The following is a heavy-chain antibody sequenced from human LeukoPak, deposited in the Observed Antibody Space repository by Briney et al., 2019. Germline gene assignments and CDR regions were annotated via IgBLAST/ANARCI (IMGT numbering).Heavy chain of an antibody. CDR1: GYTFTGYY. CDR2: INPNSGGT. D-gene: IGHD6-13*01. CDR3: ASLAAAGTGEGFLDD. V-gene: IGHV1-2*02. J-gene: IGHJ4*02. Sequence: ASVKVSCKASGYTFTGYYMHWVRQAPGQGLEWMGWINPNSGGTNYAQKFQGRVTMTRDTSISTAYMKLSRLRSDDTAVYYCASLAAAGTGEGFLDDWGQGTLVTVSS.